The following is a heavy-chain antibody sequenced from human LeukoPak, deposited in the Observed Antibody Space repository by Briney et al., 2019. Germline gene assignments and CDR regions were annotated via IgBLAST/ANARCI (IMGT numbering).Heavy chain of an antibody. V-gene: IGHV4-59*01. Sequence: PSETLSLTCTVSGGSISSYYWSWIRQPPGKGLEWIGYIYYSGSTNYNPSLKSRVTISVDTSKNQFSLKLSSVTAADTAVYYCARGGASYDFWSGHHLRWFDPWGQGTLVTVSS. D-gene: IGHD3-3*01. CDR1: GGSISSYY. CDR2: IYYSGST. CDR3: ARGGASYDFWSGHHLRWFDP. J-gene: IGHJ5*02.